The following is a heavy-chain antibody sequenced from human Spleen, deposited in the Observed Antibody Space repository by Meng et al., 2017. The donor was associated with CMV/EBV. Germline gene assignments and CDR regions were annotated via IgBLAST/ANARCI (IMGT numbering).Heavy chain of an antibody. CDR2: INSDGSST. CDR3: TTGGHYYGD. CDR1: GFTFSSYW. J-gene: IGHJ1*01. V-gene: IGHV3-74*01. D-gene: IGHD3-22*01. Sequence: GESLKISCAASGFTFSSYWMHWVRQAPGKGLVWVSRINSDGSSTSYADSVKGRFTISRDNAKNTLYLQMNSLNTEDTAVYYCTTGGHYYGDWGQGTLVTVSS.